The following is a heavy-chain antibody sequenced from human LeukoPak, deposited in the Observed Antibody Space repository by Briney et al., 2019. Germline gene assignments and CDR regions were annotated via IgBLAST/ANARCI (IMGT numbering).Heavy chain of an antibody. D-gene: IGHD3-3*01. J-gene: IGHJ4*02. CDR3: ARETARPTTYYDFWSGYYETVNDY. CDR2: IYTSGST. Sequence: SETLSLTCAVYGGSFSGYYWSWIRQPAGKGLEWIGRIYTSGSTNYNPSLKSRVTMSVDTSKNQFSLKLSSVTAADTAVYYCARETARPTTYYDFWSGYYETVNDYWGQGTLVTVSS. V-gene: IGHV4-4*07. CDR1: GGSFSGYY.